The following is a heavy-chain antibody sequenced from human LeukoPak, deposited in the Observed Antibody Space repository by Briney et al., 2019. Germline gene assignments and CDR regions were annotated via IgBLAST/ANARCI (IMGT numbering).Heavy chain of an antibody. V-gene: IGHV3-21*01. Sequence: GGSLRLSCVASGFTFSSYSMNWVRQAPGKGLEWFSSITRSSNYIYYADSVKGRFTISRDNAKNSLYLQMNSLRAEDTAVYDCASSRYDSSGYYGIIAYWGQGTLVIVSS. J-gene: IGHJ4*02. CDR3: ASSRYDSSGYYGIIAY. CDR1: GFTFSSYS. CDR2: ITRSSNYI. D-gene: IGHD3-22*01.